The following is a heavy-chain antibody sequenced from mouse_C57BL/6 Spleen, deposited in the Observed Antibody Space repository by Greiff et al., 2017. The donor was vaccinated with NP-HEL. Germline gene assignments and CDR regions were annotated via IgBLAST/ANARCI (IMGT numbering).Heavy chain of an antibody. V-gene: IGHV5-16*01. CDR1: GFTFSDYY. J-gene: IGHJ4*01. Sequence: EVMLVESEGGLVQPGSSMKLSCTASGFTFSDYYMAWVRQVPEKGLEWVANINYDGSSTYYLDSLKSRFIISRDNAKNILYLQMSSLKSEDTATYYCARENLGWGDYWGQGTSVTVSS. CDR2: INYDGSST. CDR3: ARENLGWGDY.